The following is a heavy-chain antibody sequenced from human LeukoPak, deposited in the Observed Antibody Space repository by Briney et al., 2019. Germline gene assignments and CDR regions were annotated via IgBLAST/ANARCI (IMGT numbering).Heavy chain of an antibody. CDR3: ATPGGGAFYYYGMDV. CDR2: IIPIFGTA. V-gene: IGHV1-69*13. CDR1: GGTFSSYA. Sequence: ASVKVSCKASGGTFSSYAISWVRQAPGQGLEWMGGIIPIFGTANYAQKFQGRVTITADESTSTAYMELSSQRSEDTAVYYCATPGGGAFYYYGMDVWGKGTTVTVSS. J-gene: IGHJ6*04. D-gene: IGHD3-16*01.